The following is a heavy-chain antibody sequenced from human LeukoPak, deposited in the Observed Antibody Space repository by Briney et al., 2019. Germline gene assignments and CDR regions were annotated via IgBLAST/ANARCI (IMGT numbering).Heavy chain of an antibody. CDR2: INPNSGGT. D-gene: IGHD3-10*01. CDR1: GYTFTSYG. Sequence: ASVKVSCKASGYTFTSYGISWVRQAPGQGLEWMGWINPNSGGTDYAQKFQGRVTMTRDTSISTAYMELSRLRSDDTAVYYCARALYYGSGSSPRDYWGQGTLVTVSS. J-gene: IGHJ4*02. V-gene: IGHV1-2*02. CDR3: ARALYYGSGSSPRDY.